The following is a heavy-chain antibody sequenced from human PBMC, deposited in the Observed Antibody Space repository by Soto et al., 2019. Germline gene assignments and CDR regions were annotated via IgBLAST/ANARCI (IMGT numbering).Heavy chain of an antibody. Sequence: SETLSLTCAVYGGFVSSGSYYWSWIRQPPDKGQEWIGEMNHSGGTHFNPSLKSRVTISVDTSKNQFSLKMSSVTAADTALYYCARVERGTATTVVDAFDIWGPGTMVTVSS. CDR1: GGFVSSGSYY. V-gene: IGHV4-61*01. CDR3: ARVERGTATTVVDAFDI. CDR2: MNHSGGT. J-gene: IGHJ3*02. D-gene: IGHD1-1*01.